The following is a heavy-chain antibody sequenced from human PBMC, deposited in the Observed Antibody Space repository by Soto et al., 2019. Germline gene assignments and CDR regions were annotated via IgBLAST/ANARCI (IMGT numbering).Heavy chain of an antibody. CDR3: ARDGDPGYSFWSGPLGGGRFDP. CDR2: IVPMFGTA. J-gene: IGHJ5*02. D-gene: IGHD3-3*01. V-gene: IGHV1-69*12. CDR1: GGTFGNTA. Sequence: QVQLVQSGAEVKEPGSSVNVSCKTSGGTFGNTAVTWVRQAPGQGLEWIGGIVPMFGTANYAQKFRGRVTITADESTSTADMELSSLRSDDTAVYYWARDGDPGYSFWSGPLGGGRFDPWGQGTLVTVSS.